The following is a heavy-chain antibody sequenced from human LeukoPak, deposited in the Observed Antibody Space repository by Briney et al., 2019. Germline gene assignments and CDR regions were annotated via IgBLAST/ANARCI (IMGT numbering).Heavy chain of an antibody. CDR2: MSPNSGNT. CDR1: GYTFTSYD. CDR3: ARAEGYYYGSGSTSATYNWFDP. J-gene: IGHJ5*02. D-gene: IGHD3-10*01. Sequence: ASVKISCKASGYTFTSYDINWMRQATGQGLEWMGWMSPNSGNTGYAQKFQGRVTMTRDTSISTAYMELSSLRSEDTAVYYCARAEGYYYGSGSTSATYNWFDPWGQGTLVTVSS. V-gene: IGHV1-8*01.